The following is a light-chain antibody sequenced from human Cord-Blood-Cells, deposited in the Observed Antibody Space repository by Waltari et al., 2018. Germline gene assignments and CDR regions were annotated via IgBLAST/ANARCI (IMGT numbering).Light chain of an antibody. Sequence: DIQMTQSPSSLSASVGDRVTITYRASQSISSYLNWYQQKPGKAPKILTYAASSLQSGVPSRFSGSGSGTDFTLTISSLQPEDFATYYCQQSDSTPYTFGQGTKLEIK. V-gene: IGKV1-39*01. CDR3: QQSDSTPYT. CDR1: QSISSY. J-gene: IGKJ2*01. CDR2: AAS.